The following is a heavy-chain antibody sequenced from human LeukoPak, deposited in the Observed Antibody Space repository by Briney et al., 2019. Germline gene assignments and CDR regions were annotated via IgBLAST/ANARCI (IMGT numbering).Heavy chain of an antibody. V-gene: IGHV1-18*01. Sequence: ASVKVSCKASGYTLTSYGISWVRQAPGQGLEWMGWISAYNGNTNYAQKLQGRVTMTTDTSTSTAYMELRSLRSDDTAVYYCARDQGRQWLVLAAFDIWGQGTMVTVSS. CDR1: GYTLTSYG. D-gene: IGHD6-19*01. J-gene: IGHJ3*02. CDR2: ISAYNGNT. CDR3: ARDQGRQWLVLAAFDI.